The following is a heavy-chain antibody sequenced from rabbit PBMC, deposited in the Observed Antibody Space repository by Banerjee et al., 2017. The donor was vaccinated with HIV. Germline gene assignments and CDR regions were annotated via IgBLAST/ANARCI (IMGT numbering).Heavy chain of an antibody. Sequence: QSLEESGGDLVKPEGSLTLTCTASGFDFSSYYYMCWVRQAPGKGLELIACILTSSGSTWYASWAKGRFTISKSTSLNTVDLKMTSLTVADTATYFCARDHYTGNYAFNLWGQGTLVTVS. CDR2: ILTSSGST. CDR1: GFDFSSYYY. V-gene: IGHV1S43*01. J-gene: IGHJ4*01. CDR3: ARDHYTGNYAFNL. D-gene: IGHD8-1*01.